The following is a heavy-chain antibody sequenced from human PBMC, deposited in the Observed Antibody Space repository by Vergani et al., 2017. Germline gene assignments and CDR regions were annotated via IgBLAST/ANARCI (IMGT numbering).Heavy chain of an antibody. V-gene: IGHV4-61*02. CDR3: TRDLGSGGGWFDP. D-gene: IGHD6-19*01. Sequence: QVQLQESGPGLVKPSQTLSLTCTVSGGSISSGSYYWSWIRQPAGKGLEWIGRIYTSGSTNYNPSLKSRVTISVDTSKNQFSLNLRSVTAADTAVYYCTRDLGSGGGWFDPWGQGTLVTVSS. CDR2: IYTSGST. CDR1: GGSISSGSYY. J-gene: IGHJ5*02.